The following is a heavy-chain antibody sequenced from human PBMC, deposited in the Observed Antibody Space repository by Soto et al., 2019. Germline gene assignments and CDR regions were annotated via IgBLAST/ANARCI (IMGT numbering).Heavy chain of an antibody. V-gene: IGHV4-31*03. J-gene: IGHJ5*02. CDR3: ARGGSGSYYILYNWFDP. CDR2: IYYSGST. D-gene: IGHD3-10*01. Sequence: SETLSLTCTVSGGSISSGGYYWSWIRQHPGKGLEWIGYIYYSGSTYYNPSLKGRVTISVDTSKNQFSLKLSSVTAADTAVYYCARGGSGSYYILYNWFDPWGQGTLVTVSS. CDR1: GGSISSGGYY.